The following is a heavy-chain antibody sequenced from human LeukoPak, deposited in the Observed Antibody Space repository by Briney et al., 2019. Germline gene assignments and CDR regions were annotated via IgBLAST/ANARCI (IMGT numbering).Heavy chain of an antibody. V-gene: IGHV4-59*13. CDR2: ISNGGVT. D-gene: IGHD2-2*01. Sequence: SETLSLTCSVSDGYISSYYWHWIRPPPGKGLGWIGYISNGGVTTYSPSLQSRVTISVDTSNNQFSLKVASLTAADTAVYYCARERTRVTGWDPWGQGTLVTVSS. CDR1: DGYISSYY. J-gene: IGHJ5*02. CDR3: ARERTRVTGWDP.